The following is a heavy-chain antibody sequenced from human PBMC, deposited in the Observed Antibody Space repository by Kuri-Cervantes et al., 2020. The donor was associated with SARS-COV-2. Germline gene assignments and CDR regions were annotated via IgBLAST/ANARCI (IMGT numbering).Heavy chain of an antibody. CDR2: FDSEDGET. CDR1: GCTLTELS. CDR3: ASAHYCGSGESFDY. Sequence: AAVQVTCKAAGCTLTELSMHWVRQAPGKGREWLGGFDSEDGETIHAPKFQGRVTMTADTTTDTAHMKLCSLRSEDTAVYYCASAHYCGSGESFDYWGQGTLVTVSS. D-gene: IGHD3-10*01. V-gene: IGHV1-24*01. J-gene: IGHJ4*02.